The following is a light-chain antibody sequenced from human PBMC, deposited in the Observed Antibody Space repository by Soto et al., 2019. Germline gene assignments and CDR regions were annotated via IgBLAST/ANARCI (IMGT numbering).Light chain of an antibody. CDR2: EGS. CDR3: CSYAASSALWV. CDR1: NSDVGTYEL. J-gene: IGLJ3*02. V-gene: IGLV2-23*01. Sequence: QSALTQPASVSGSPGQSITISCTGTNSDVGTYELVSWYQQHPGRAPKLMIYEGSKRPSGVSNRFSGSKSGATASLTISGLQAEDEANYYCCSYAASSALWVFGAGTKLTVL.